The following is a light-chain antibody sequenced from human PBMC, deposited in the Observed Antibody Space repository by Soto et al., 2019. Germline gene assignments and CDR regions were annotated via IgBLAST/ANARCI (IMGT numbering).Light chain of an antibody. J-gene: IGLJ1*01. Sequence: ALTQPASVSGSPGQSITISCTGTSGDIGSYNRVSWYQQHPGKAPKLIIYEVTDRPSGVSNRFSGSKSGNTASLPISGLQAEDEAEYYCSSYTNINTRACVFGTGTKVTGL. CDR3: SSYTNINTRACV. V-gene: IGLV2-14*01. CDR2: EVT. CDR1: SGDIGSYNR.